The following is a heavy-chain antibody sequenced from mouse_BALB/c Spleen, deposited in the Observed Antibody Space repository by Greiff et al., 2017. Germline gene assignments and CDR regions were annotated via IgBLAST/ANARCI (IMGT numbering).Heavy chain of an antibody. D-gene: IGHD2-10*02. CDR2: ISYDGSN. Sequence: EVKLEESGPGLVKPSQSLSLTCSVTGYSITSGYYWNWIRQFPGNKLEWMGYISYDGSNNYNPSLKNRISITRDTSKNQFFLKLNSVTTEDTATYYCARGQYGNYVVAYWGQGTLVTVSA. J-gene: IGHJ3*01. CDR1: GYSITSGYY. CDR3: ARGQYGNYVVAY. V-gene: IGHV3-6*02.